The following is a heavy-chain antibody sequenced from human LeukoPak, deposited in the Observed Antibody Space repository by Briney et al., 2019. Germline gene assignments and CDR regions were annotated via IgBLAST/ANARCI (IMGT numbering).Heavy chain of an antibody. V-gene: IGHV1-2*02. CDR2: INPNSGGT. Sequence: ASVKVSCKASGYTFSSYGISWVRQAPGQGLEWMGWINPNSGGTNYAQKFQGRVTMTRDTSISTAYMELSRLRSDDTAVYYCARGDIVVVPAALYYFDYWGQGTLVTVSS. CDR3: ARGDIVVVPAALYYFDY. CDR1: GYTFSSYG. J-gene: IGHJ4*02. D-gene: IGHD2-2*01.